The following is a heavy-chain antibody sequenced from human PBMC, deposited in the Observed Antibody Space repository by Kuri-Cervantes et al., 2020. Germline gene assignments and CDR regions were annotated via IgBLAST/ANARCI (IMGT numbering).Heavy chain of an antibody. Sequence: SETLSLTCAVSGASVSGDANWSWVRQSPEKGLEWIGEIHHSGSTYYNPSLKSRVTISVDRSKNQFSLKLSSVTAADTAVYYCARGPSRYFDLWGRGTLVTVSS. CDR1: GASVSGDAN. CDR2: IHHSGST. J-gene: IGHJ2*01. V-gene: IGHV4-4*02. CDR3: ARGPSRYFDL.